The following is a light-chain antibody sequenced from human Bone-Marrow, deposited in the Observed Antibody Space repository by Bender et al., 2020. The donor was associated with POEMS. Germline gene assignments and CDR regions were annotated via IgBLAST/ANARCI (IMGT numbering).Light chain of an antibody. CDR3: AAWEDSLNGWV. CDR1: SSNIGTNP. J-gene: IGLJ3*02. V-gene: IGLV1-44*01. Sequence: QSVLTQPPSASGTLGQRVTISCSGSSSNIGTNPVNWYQQLPGTAPKLLIYINNQRPSGVPDRFSGSKSGTSASLAISGLQSEDEADYYCAAWEDSLNGWVFGGGTKLTVL. CDR2: INN.